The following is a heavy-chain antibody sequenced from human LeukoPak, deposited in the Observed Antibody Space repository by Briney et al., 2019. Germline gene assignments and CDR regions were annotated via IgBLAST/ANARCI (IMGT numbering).Heavy chain of an antibody. CDR1: GGTFSSYA. V-gene: IGHV1-69*01. D-gene: IGHD2-2*01. CDR2: IIPIFGTA. Sequence: GSSVKVSCKASGGTFSSYAISWVRQAPGQGLEWMGGIIPIFGTANYAQKFQGRVTITADESTSTAYMELSSLRSGDTAVYYCARAPREYQLLWSAFDIWGQGTMVTVSS. J-gene: IGHJ3*02. CDR3: ARAPREYQLLWSAFDI.